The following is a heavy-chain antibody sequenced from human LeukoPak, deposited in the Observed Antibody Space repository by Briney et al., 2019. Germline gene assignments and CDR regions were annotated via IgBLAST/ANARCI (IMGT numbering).Heavy chain of an antibody. D-gene: IGHD6-19*01. CDR3: ARGVYSSDHFDY. V-gene: IGHV3-21*01. CDR2: ISSSSSYI. CDR1: GFTFSSYS. Sequence: GGSLRLSCAASGFTFSSYSMNWVRHAPGKGLEWVSSISSSSSYIYYPDSVNGRFTISRDNAKNSLYLQMNSLRAEDTAVYYCARGVYSSDHFDYWGQGTLVTVSS. J-gene: IGHJ4*02.